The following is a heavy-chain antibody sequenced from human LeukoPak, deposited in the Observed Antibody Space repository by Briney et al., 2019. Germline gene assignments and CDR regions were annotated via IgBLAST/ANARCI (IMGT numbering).Heavy chain of an antibody. D-gene: IGHD2-2*01. Sequence: GGSLRLSCVTSGFTFTDYSMNWVRQAPGKGLEWVSSISSTTNHIYYADSVKGRFTISRDNSKNTLYLQMNSLRAEDTAVYYCAKDRGSTTTYYFDYWGQGTLVTVSS. CDR3: AKDRGSTTTYYFDY. V-gene: IGHV3-21*04. CDR1: GFTFTDYS. J-gene: IGHJ4*02. CDR2: ISSTTNHI.